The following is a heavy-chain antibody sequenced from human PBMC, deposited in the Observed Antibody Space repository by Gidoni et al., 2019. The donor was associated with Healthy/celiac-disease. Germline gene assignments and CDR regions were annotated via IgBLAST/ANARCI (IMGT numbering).Heavy chain of an antibody. CDR3: ARGTRARYDFWSGNPPGY. J-gene: IGHJ4*02. CDR2: INPKSGGT. V-gene: IGHV1-2*02. D-gene: IGHD3-3*01. Sequence: QVQLVQSGAEVKKPGASVEVSCKASGYTFTGYYMHWVRQAPGQGLEWMGWINPKSGGTNYAKKFQGRVTMTRDTSISTAYMELSRLRSDDTAVYYCARGTRARYDFWSGNPPGYWGQGTLVTVSS. CDR1: GYTFTGYY.